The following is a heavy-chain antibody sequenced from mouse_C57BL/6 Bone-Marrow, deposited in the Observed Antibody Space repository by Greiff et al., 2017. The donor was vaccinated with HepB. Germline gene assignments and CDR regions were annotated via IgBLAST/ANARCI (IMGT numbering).Heavy chain of an antibody. J-gene: IGHJ2*01. V-gene: IGHV1-64*01. CDR2: IHPNSGST. Sequence: VQLQQSGAELVKPGASVKLSCKASGYTFTSYWMHWVKQRPGQGLEWIGMIHPNSGSTNYNEKFKSKATLTVDKSSSTAYMQLSSLTSEDSAVYYCQIYYYGSSYGYWGQGTTLTVSS. D-gene: IGHD1-1*01. CDR3: QIYYYGSSYGY. CDR1: GYTFTSYW.